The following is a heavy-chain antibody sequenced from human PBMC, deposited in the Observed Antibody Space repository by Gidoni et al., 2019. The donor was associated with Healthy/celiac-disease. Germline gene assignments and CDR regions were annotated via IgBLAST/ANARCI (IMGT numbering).Heavy chain of an antibody. D-gene: IGHD3-22*01. J-gene: IGHJ3*02. V-gene: IGHV3-64D*06. CDR1: GFTFSRYA. CDR3: VKDGYTMIGKGAFDI. CDR2: ISSNGGST. Sequence: EVQLVESGGGLVQPGGSLRLSCGASGFTFSRYAMHWVRQDPGKGLEYVSAISSNGGSTYYADSVKGRFTISRDNSKNTLYLQMSSLRAEDTAVYYCVKDGYTMIGKGAFDIWGQGTMVTVSS.